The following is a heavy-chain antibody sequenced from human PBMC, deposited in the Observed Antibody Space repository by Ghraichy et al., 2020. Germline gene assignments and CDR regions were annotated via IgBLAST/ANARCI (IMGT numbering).Heavy chain of an antibody. D-gene: IGHD6-19*01. CDR1: GFTFSSYG. CDR3: AKGSRSSGLDY. J-gene: IGHJ4*02. V-gene: IGHV3-30*18. CDR2: ISYDGSNK. Sequence: GGSLRLSCAASGFTFSSYGMHWVRQAPGKGLEWVAVISYDGSNKYYADSVKGRFTISRDNSKNTLYLQMNSLRAEDTAVYYCAKGSRSSGLDYWGQGTLVTVSS.